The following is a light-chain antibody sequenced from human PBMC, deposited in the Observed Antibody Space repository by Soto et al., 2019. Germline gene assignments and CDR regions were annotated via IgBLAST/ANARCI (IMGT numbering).Light chain of an antibody. CDR1: QTIRRW. Sequence: DIQMTQFPSTLSASVGDRVTITCRASQTIRRWLAWYQQKPGTAPKLLISGASNLEGGVPSRFSGSGSGTEFTLTISSLQPGDFATYYCQQYNSYSLTFGGGTKLDIK. J-gene: IGKJ4*01. V-gene: IGKV1-5*03. CDR3: QQYNSYSLT. CDR2: GAS.